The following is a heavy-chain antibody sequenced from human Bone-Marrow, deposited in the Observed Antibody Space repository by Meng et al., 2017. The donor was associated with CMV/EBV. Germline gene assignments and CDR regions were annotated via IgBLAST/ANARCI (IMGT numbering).Heavy chain of an antibody. V-gene: IGHV4-39*02. CDR2: IFDSGST. J-gene: IGHJ6*02. Sequence: GSLRLSCTVSGSSISSTTYFWVWIRQPPGKGLEWIGSIFDSGSTYYAPSLKSRVTISLNTSKNHFSLKLSSVTAADTAVYYCARRLVRTGFYYYYYGMDVWGQGTTVTVSS. D-gene: IGHD6-6*01. CDR1: GSSISSTTYF. CDR3: ARRLVRTGFYYYYYGMDV.